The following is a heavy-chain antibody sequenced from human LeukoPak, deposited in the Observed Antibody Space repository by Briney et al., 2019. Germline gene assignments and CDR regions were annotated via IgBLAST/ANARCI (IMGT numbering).Heavy chain of an antibody. V-gene: IGHV1-46*01. J-gene: IGHJ3*02. CDR1: GYTFTSYC. Sequence: ASVKVSCKASGYTFTSYCMHWVRQAPGQGLEWMGIINSSGGSTSYAQKFQGRVTMTRDMSTSTVYMELSSLRSEDTAVYYCARDPGSYYDSSAQMSGGAFDIWGQGTMVTVSS. CDR3: ARDPGSYYDSSAQMSGGAFDI. CDR2: INSSGGST. D-gene: IGHD3-22*01.